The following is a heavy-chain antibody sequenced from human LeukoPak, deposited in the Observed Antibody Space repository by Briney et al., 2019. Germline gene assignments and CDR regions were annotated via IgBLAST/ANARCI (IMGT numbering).Heavy chain of an antibody. CDR2: INYSGTT. D-gene: IGHD5-12*01. CDR3: ARGRRKGYGGVDY. J-gene: IGHJ4*02. Sequence: SETLSLTCTVSGDSISGYYWSWIRQPPGKGLVWIGYINYSGTTNYNPSLKSRVTISADTSKNQFSLKLNSVTAADTAVYYCARGRRKGYGGVDYWGQGTLVTVSS. CDR1: GDSISGYY. V-gene: IGHV4-59*01.